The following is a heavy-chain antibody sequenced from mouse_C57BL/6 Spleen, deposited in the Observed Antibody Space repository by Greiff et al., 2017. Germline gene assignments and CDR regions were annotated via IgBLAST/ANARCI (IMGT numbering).Heavy chain of an antibody. J-gene: IGHJ1*03. CDR3: ARLYGNYWYFDV. CDR1: GYTFTDYY. Sequence: EVQLQQSGPELVKPGASVKISCKASGYTFTDYYMNWVKQSHGKSLEWIGDINPNNGGTSYNQKFKGKATLTVDKSSSTAYMELRSLTSEDSAVYYCARLYGNYWYFDVWGTGTTVTVSS. V-gene: IGHV1-26*01. CDR2: INPNNGGT. D-gene: IGHD2-10*02.